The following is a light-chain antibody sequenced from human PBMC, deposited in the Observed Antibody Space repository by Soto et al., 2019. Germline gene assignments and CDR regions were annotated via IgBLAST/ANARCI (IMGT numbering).Light chain of an antibody. Sequence: QSALTQPPSASGSPGQSVTISCTGTSSDVGGYNYVSWYQQHPGKAPKLMIYEVSKRPSGVPDRFSGSKSGNTASLTVSGLQAEDEAHYYGSSYAGSNNLVFGGGTKLTVL. CDR3: SSYAGSNNLV. CDR1: SSDVGGYNY. J-gene: IGLJ2*01. V-gene: IGLV2-8*01. CDR2: EVS.